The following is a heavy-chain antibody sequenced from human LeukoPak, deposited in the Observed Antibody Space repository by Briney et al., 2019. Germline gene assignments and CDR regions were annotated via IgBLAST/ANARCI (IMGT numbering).Heavy chain of an antibody. J-gene: IGHJ4*02. CDR2: INPSGGST. CDR3: ARAQYYYDSSGLHFDY. V-gene: IGHV1-46*01. CDR1: GYTFTSYC. D-gene: IGHD3-22*01. Sequence: ASVKVSCKASGYTFTSYCMHWVRQAPGQGLEWMGIINPSGGSTSYAQKFQGRVTMTRDTSTSTVYMELSSLRSEDTAVYYCARAQYYYDSSGLHFDYWGQGTLVTVSS.